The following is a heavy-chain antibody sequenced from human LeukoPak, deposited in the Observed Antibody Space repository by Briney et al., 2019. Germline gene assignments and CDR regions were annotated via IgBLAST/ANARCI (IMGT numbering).Heavy chain of an antibody. D-gene: IGHD6-25*01. Sequence: PGGSLRLSCAASGFTLSHYYMSWIRQPAGKGLECVSYISSRSPTFYYADSVKGRFTISRDDAANSLSLQMNSLRAEDTGLYYCARRTPGPGYFFVCWGQGILVTVSS. CDR2: ISSRSPTF. J-gene: IGHJ4*02. CDR1: GFTLSHYY. CDR3: ARRTPGPGYFFVC. V-gene: IGHV3-11*04.